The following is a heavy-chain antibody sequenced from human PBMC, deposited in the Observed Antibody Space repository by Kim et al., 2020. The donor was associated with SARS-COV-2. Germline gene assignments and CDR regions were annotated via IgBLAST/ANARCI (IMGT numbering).Heavy chain of an antibody. J-gene: IGHJ3*02. CDR2: IYYSGST. V-gene: IGHV4-59*08. CDR1: GGSISSYY. CDR3: ARHMSGIRYSSSRLAAFDI. D-gene: IGHD6-6*01. Sequence: SETLSLTCTVSGGSISSYYWSWIRQPPGKGLEWIGYIYYSGSTNYNPSLKSRVTISVDTSKNQFSLKLSSVTAADTAVYYCARHMSGIRYSSSRLAAFDIWGQGTMVTVSS.